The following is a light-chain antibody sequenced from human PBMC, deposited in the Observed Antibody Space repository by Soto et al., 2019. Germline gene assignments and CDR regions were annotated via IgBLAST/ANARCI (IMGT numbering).Light chain of an antibody. J-gene: IGLJ1*01. CDR1: NSDVMRYNL. V-gene: IGLV2-23*01. Sequence: QSALTQPASVSGSPGQSITISCTGSNSDVMRYNLVSWYQQHPGKAPKLMIFENSKRPSGVSNRFSGSKSGNTASLTISGLQAEDEADYYCCSYADSSTLVFGGGTKVTVL. CDR2: ENS. CDR3: CSYADSSTLV.